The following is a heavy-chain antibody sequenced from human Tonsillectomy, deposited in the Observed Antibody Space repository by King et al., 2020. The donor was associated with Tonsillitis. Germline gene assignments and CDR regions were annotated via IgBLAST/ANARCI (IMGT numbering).Heavy chain of an antibody. V-gene: IGHV3-7*01. D-gene: IGHD2-2*03. CDR3: ARVGYCNGTSCYSGTFDI. CDR1: R. J-gene: IGHJ3*02. CDR2: IKQDGSEK. Sequence: RMSWLRQAPGKGLEWMANIKQDGSEKYYVDSVKGRFTISRDNAKNSLYLQMNSLRAEDTAVYYCARVGYCNGTSCYSGTFDIWGQGTMVTVSS.